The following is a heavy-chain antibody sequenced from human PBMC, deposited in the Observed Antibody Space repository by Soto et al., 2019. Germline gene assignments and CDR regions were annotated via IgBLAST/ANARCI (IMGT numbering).Heavy chain of an antibody. J-gene: IGHJ6*02. CDR3: ARDRLKGEGETHYYYGRDV. V-gene: IGHV3-33*01. D-gene: IGHD3-16*01. CDR2: IWYDGSNK. CDR1: GFTFSSYG. Sequence: QVQLVESGGGVVQPGRSLRLSCAASGFTFSSYGMHWVRQAPGKGLEWVAVIWYDGSNKYYADSVKGRFTISRDNSKNTLYLQMNSLRAEDTAVYYCARDRLKGEGETHYYYGRDVWGQGTTVTVSS.